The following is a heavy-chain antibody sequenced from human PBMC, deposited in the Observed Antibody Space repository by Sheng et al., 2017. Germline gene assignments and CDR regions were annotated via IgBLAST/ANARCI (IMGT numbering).Heavy chain of an antibody. D-gene: IGHD2-15*01. CDR3: STDCSGGGCYSEGPGGY. CDR1: GFTFSRAW. Sequence: EVQLVESGGALVKPGGSLRLSCAASGFTFSRAWMSWVRQAPGEGLEWVARIKSKVDGGRTDYAEPVKGRFTISRDDSENTVYLQMNSLKTEDTALYYCSTDCSGGGCYSEGPGGYWGQGTLVTVSS. CDR2: IKSKVDGGRT. J-gene: IGHJ4*02. V-gene: IGHV3-15*02.